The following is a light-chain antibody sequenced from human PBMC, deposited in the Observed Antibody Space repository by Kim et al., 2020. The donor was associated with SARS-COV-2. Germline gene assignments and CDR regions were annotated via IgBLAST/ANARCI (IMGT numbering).Light chain of an antibody. CDR1: QGISNS. V-gene: IGKV1-NL1*01. J-gene: IGKJ4*01. CDR3: QQYYSVPLT. CDR2: TPS. Sequence: SASVGDRVTITCRASQGISNSLVWYQHKSGKAPNLLLYTPSTLHSGVPSRFSGSGSGTDYTLTISSLQPEDFATYYCQQYYSVPLTFGGGTKVEIK.